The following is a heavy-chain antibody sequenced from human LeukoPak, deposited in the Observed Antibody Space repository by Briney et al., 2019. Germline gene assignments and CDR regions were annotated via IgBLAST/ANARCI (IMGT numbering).Heavy chain of an antibody. J-gene: IGHJ4*02. V-gene: IGHV4-59*01. CDR3: ARGVYIAAAQYGY. CDR2: IYYSGTT. Sequence: PSEALSLTCTVSGGSISSYYWSWIRQPPGKGLEWIGYIYYSGTTNYNPSLKSRVTISVDTSKNQFSLKLSSVTAADTAVYYCARGVYIAAAQYGYWGQGTLVTVSS. CDR1: GGSISSYY. D-gene: IGHD6-13*01.